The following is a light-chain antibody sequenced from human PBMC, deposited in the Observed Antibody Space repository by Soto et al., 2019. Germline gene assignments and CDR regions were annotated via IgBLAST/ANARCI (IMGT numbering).Light chain of an antibody. CDR2: GAS. V-gene: IGKV3-20*01. J-gene: IGKJ2*01. Sequence: EIVLTQSPGTLSLSPGEKGTLFCRASQRVSASYLAWYQQKPGQAPRLLIYGASTRATGFPDRFSGSGSGTDFTLTISRLEPEDFAVYYCQQYDDSATFGQGTKV. CDR3: QQYDDSAT. CDR1: QRVSASY.